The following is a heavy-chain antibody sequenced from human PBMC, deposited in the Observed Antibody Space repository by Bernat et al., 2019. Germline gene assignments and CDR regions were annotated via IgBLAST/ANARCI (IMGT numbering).Heavy chain of an antibody. CDR2: IDWDDDK. Sequence: QVTLRESGPALVKPTQTLTLTCTFSGFSLSTSGMCVSWIRQPPGKALEWLARIDWDDDKYYSTSLKTRLTISKDTSKNPVVLTMTHMDAVDTATSYRARVRASTTVYGYYFYMDVWGKGTTVTASS. CDR3: ARVRASTTVYGYYFYMDV. D-gene: IGHD5/OR15-5a*01. CDR1: GFSLSTSGMC. J-gene: IGHJ6*03. V-gene: IGHV2-70*15.